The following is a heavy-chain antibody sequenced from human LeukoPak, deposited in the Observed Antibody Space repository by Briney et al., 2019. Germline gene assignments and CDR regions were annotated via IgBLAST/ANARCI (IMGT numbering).Heavy chain of an antibody. J-gene: IGHJ3*02. D-gene: IGHD3-10*01. CDR1: GYSFTSYW. Sequence: HRKSLKISCKGSGYSFTSYWIAWVRQMTGKGLEWMGIIYPGDSYTTYSPSFQGQVTISADKSISTAYLQWRSLKASDTAMCYCARRSGSDALDIWGQGTMVTVSS. CDR3: ARRSGSDALDI. CDR2: IYPGDSYT. V-gene: IGHV5-51*01.